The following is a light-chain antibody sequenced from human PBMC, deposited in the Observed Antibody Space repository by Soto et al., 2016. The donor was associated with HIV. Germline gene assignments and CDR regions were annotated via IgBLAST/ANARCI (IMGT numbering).Light chain of an antibody. J-gene: IGKJ3*01. V-gene: IGKV1-39*01. CDR1: QTISRY. CDR2: GAT. CDR3: QKYNSAPES. Sequence: DIQMTQSPSSLSASVGDRVTITCRASQTISRYLNWYQYKPGKAPSLLIYGATSLQSGVPFRFSGSRSGTTFTLTISSLQPEDVATYYCQKYNSAPESFGPGTKV.